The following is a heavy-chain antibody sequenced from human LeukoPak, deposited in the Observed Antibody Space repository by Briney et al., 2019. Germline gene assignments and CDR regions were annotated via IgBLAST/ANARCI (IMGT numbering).Heavy chain of an antibody. J-gene: IGHJ4*02. CDR3: ARGLGEVFDH. CDR1: GGSFSGYY. V-gene: IGHV4-34*01. D-gene: IGHD3-16*01. CDR2: INHSGST. Sequence: SETLSLTCAVYGGSFSGYYWSWIRQPPGKGLEWIGEINHSGSTNYNPSLKSRVTISVDMSKNQFSLKLSSVTAADTAVYYCARGLGEVFDHWGQGALVTVSS.